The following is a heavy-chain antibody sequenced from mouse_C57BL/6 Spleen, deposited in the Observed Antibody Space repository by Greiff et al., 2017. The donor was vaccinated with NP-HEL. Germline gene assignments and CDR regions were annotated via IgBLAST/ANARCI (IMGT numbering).Heavy chain of an antibody. Sequence: EVKVVESGGGLVKPGGSLKLSCAASGFTFSDYGMHWVRQAPEKGLEWVAYISSGSSTIYYADTVKGRFTISRDNAKNTLFLQMTSLRSEDTAMYYCARNYSPYYAMDYWGQGTSVTVSS. CDR2: ISSGSSTI. V-gene: IGHV5-17*01. J-gene: IGHJ4*01. CDR3: ARNYSPYYAMDY. CDR1: GFTFSDYG. D-gene: IGHD2-12*01.